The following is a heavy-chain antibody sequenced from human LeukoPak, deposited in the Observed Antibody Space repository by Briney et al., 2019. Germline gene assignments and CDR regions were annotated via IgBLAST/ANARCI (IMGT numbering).Heavy chain of an antibody. V-gene: IGHV1-2*02. CDR3: ARRDAYEDSSGYYQYYFDY. D-gene: IGHD3-22*01. CDR2: INPNSGGT. J-gene: IGHJ4*02. CDR1: GYTFTGYY. Sequence: ASVKVSCKASGYTFTGYYMHWVRQAPGQGLEWMGWINPNSGGTNYAQKFQGRVTMTRDTSISTAYMELSRLRSDDTAVYCCARRDAYEDSSGYYQYYFDYWGQGTLVTVSS.